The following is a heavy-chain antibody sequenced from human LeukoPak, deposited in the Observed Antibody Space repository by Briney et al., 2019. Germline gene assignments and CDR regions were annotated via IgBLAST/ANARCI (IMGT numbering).Heavy chain of an antibody. D-gene: IGHD3-9*01. CDR1: GFTFTSSA. CDR2: IVVGSGNT. Sequence: SVKVSCKASGFTFTSSAMQWVRQARGQRLEWIGWIVVGSGNTNYAQKFQERVTITRDTSTSTAYMELSSLRSEDTAVYYCAADFFDILTGSTDRPYYYYMDVWGKGTTVTVSS. V-gene: IGHV1-58*02. CDR3: AADFFDILTGSTDRPYYYYMDV. J-gene: IGHJ6*03.